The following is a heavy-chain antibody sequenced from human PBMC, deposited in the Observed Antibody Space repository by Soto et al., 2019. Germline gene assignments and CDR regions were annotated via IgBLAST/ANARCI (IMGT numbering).Heavy chain of an antibody. J-gene: IGHJ1*01. V-gene: IGHV4-59*02. Sequence: PSETLSLTCTVSGASVSSYYWSWVRQPPGKGLEWIGYIYHSGSTNSNPSLKSRVTISVDTSKNQFSLKLSSVTAADTAVYYCARSGSSTAEYFQHWGQGTLVTVSS. CDR1: GASVSSYY. CDR3: ARSGSSTAEYFQH. D-gene: IGHD6-6*01. CDR2: IYHSGST.